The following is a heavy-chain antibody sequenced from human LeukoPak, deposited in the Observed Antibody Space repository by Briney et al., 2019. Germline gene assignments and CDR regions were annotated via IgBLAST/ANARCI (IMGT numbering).Heavy chain of an antibody. CDR1: EGSFSGYY. J-gene: IGHJ5*01. V-gene: IGHV4-34*01. CDR3: AARGYCHDGVCYSGSFRDS. CDR2: INHRGNT. Sequence: SETLSLTCGVSEGSFSGYYWSWIRQSPGRGLEWIGEINHRGNTNYNPTLQSRVIMSVDTSKDQFSLKLTSVTAADTGVYFCAARGYCHDGVCYSGSFRDSWGQGSLDIVSA. D-gene: IGHD2-8*01.